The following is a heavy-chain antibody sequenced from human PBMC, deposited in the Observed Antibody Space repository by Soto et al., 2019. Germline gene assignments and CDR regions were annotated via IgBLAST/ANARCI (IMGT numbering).Heavy chain of an antibody. CDR1: GGSISSYY. Sequence: PSETLSLTCTVSGGSISSYYWSWIRQPPGKGLEWIGYIYYSGSTNYNPSLKSRVTISVETSKNQFSLKLSSVTAADTAVYYCARGYDFWSGYPDAFDIWGQGTMVTVSS. J-gene: IGHJ3*02. CDR2: IYYSGST. CDR3: ARGYDFWSGYPDAFDI. D-gene: IGHD3-3*01. V-gene: IGHV4-59*01.